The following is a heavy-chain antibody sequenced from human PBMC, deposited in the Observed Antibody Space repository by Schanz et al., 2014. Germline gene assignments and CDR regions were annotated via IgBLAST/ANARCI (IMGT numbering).Heavy chain of an antibody. CDR1: GDTLSSYV. Sequence: QVQLVQSGAEVKKPGSSVTVSCKASGDTLSSYVISWVRQAPGQGLEWMGRIIPNLGLANYAQKFQGRVTITADKSTSTVYMELSSLRSEDTAIYYCARGNTIFGVVILGWLDPWGQGTLVTVSS. CDR3: ARGNTIFGVVILGWLDP. D-gene: IGHD3-3*01. V-gene: IGHV1-69*04. CDR2: IIPNLGLA. J-gene: IGHJ5*02.